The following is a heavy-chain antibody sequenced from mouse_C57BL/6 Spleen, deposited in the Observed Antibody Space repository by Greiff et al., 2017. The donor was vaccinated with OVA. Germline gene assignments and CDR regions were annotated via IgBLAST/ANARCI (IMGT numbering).Heavy chain of an antibody. CDR2: INPNNGGT. V-gene: IGHV1-18*01. CDR3: ARCTTVVAHYAMDY. D-gene: IGHD1-1*01. J-gene: IGHJ4*01. Sequence: EVQLQQSGPELVKPGASVKIPCKASGYTFTDYNMDWVKQSHGKSLEWIGDINPNNGGTIYNQKFKGKATLTVDKSSSTAYMELRCLTSEDTAVYYCARCTTVVAHYAMDYWGQGTSVTVSS. CDR1: GYTFTDYN.